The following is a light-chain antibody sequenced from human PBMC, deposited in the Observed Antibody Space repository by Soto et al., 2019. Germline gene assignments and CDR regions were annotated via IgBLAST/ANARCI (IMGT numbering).Light chain of an antibody. J-gene: IGKJ1*01. CDR2: KAS. Sequence: DIQMTQSPSTLSASVGNRVTISFRASQSISRWLACYQQKPGKAPKLLIYKASSLESGVPSRFSGSGSGTEFTLTISSLQPDDFATYYCQQYNSYSRTFGQGTKVDIK. CDR1: QSISRW. CDR3: QQYNSYSRT. V-gene: IGKV1-5*03.